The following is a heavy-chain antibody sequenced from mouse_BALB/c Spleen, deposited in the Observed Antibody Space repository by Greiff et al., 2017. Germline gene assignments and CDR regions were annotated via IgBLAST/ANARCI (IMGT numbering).Heavy chain of an antibody. CDR3: ARGRRGHYYAMDY. CDR2: IDPANGNT. V-gene: IGHV14-3*02. J-gene: IGHJ4*01. Sequence: VQLQQSGAELVKPGASVKLSCTASGFNIKDTYMHWVKQRPEQGLEWIGRIDPANGNTKYDPKFQGKATITADTSSNTAYLQLSSLTSEDTAVYYCARGRRGHYYAMDYWGQGTSVTVSS. CDR1: GFNIKDTY.